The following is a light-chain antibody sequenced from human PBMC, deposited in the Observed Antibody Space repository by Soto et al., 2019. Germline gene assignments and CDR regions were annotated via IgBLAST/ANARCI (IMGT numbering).Light chain of an antibody. CDR2: NAA. V-gene: IGKV3-20*01. J-gene: IGKJ1*01. CDR1: QSIASRH. Sequence: EIVLTQSPGTLSLSPGERATLSCRASQSIASRHLAWYQQKPGQAPRLLIYNAASRATGIPGRFSGRWSGKDFTLISSRLEPEDFAEFYCQQYGNTPLTFGPGTKVEIK. CDR3: QQYGNTPLT.